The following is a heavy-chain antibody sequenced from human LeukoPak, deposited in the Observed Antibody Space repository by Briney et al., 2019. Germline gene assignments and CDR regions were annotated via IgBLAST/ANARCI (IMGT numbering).Heavy chain of an antibody. CDR2: IYTNGST. CDR1: NAFITSGSYY. Sequence: SQTLSLTCTVSNAFITSGSYYWTWIRQSTGKGLEWIEHIYTNGSTTYNPSLKSRVTVSVDTSKNQFSLKLTSVTAADTAVYYCATFLEASGSYYYYYMDVWGKGTTVTVSS. J-gene: IGHJ6*03. V-gene: IGHV4-61*09. CDR3: ATFLEASGSYYYYYMDV. D-gene: IGHD3-10*01.